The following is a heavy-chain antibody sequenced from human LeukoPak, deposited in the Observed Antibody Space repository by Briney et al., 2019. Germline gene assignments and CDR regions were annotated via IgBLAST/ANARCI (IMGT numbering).Heavy chain of an antibody. J-gene: IGHJ5*02. CDR2: IIPIFGTA. CDR3: AREAPYFDWLFGWFDP. CDR1: GGTFSSYA. D-gene: IGHD3-9*01. Sequence: SVKVSCKASGGTFSSYAISWVRQAPGQGLEWMGGIIPIFGTATYAQKFQGRVTITADESTSTAYMELSSLRSEDTAVYYCAREAPYFDWLFGWFDPWGQGTLVTVSS. V-gene: IGHV1-69*13.